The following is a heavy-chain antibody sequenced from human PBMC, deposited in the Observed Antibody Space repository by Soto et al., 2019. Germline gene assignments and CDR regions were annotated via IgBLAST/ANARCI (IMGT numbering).Heavy chain of an antibody. Sequence: PGGSLRLSCAASGFTFSSYAMNWVRQAPGKGLDWVSAISGSGGATYYADSVRGRFTISRDNSKNTVYLQMNSLRAEDTAVYYCLSGVKKWPYPINFDFWGQGTLDTVS. D-gene: IGHD5-12*01. V-gene: IGHV3-23*01. CDR1: GFTFSSYA. J-gene: IGHJ4*01. CDR2: ISGSGGAT. CDR3: LSGVKKWPYPINFDF.